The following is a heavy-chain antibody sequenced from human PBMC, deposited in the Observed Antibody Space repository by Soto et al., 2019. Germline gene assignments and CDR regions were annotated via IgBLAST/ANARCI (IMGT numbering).Heavy chain of an antibody. CDR1: GYTFTTYD. CDR3: ARERKFDFGRTGLDV. Sequence: QAQLVQSGAEVRKPGASVKVSCKASGYTFTTYDINWVRQAPGQGLEWLGWMDPNSGSTGYAQNFQGRTTMTRNIPRNTAHMELSSLQSEDTAVYYCARERKFDFGRTGLDVWGQGTTVTVSS. CDR2: MDPNSGST. V-gene: IGHV1-8*01. D-gene: IGHD3-3*01. J-gene: IGHJ6*02.